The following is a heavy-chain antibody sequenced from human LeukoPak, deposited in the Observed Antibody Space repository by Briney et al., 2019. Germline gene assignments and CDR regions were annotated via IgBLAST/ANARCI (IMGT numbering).Heavy chain of an antibody. CDR1: GGSFSGYY. Sequence: PSKTLSLTCAVYGGSFSGYYWSWIRQPPGKGLEWIGEINHSGSTNYNPSLKSRVTISVDTSKNQFSLKLSSVTAADTAVYYCARGGGIVVVPAAVVTWFDPWGQGTLVTVSS. CDR2: INHSGST. D-gene: IGHD2-2*01. J-gene: IGHJ5*02. CDR3: ARGGGIVVVPAAVVTWFDP. V-gene: IGHV4-34*01.